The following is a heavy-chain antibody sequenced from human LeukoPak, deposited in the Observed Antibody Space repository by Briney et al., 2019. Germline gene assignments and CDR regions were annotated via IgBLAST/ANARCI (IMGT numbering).Heavy chain of an antibody. Sequence: SETLSLTCTVSGGSISSYYWSWIRQPPGKGLEWIGYIYYSGSTNYNPSLKSRVTISVDTSKNQFSLKLSSVTAADTAVYYCAVEVDAGSLDYWGQGTLVTVSS. V-gene: IGHV4-59*01. D-gene: IGHD3-10*01. CDR3: AVEVDAGSLDY. CDR1: GGSISSYY. CDR2: IYYSGST. J-gene: IGHJ4*02.